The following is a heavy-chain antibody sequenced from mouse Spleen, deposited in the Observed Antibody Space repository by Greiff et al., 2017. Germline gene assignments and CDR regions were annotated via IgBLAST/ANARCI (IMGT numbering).Heavy chain of an antibody. Sequence: EVKLVESGAELVKPGASVKLSCTASGFNIKDTYMHWVKQRPEQGLEWIGRIDPANGNTKYDPKFQGKATITADTSSNTAYLQLSSLTSEDTAVYYCARKGYRYYAMDYWGQGTSVTVSS. J-gene: IGHJ4*01. D-gene: IGHD5-1-1*01. CDR3: ARKGYRYYAMDY. CDR2: IDPANGNT. V-gene: IGHV14-3*02. CDR1: GFNIKDTY.